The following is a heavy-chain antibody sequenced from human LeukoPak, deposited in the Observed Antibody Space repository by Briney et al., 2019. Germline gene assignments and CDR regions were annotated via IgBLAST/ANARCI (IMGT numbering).Heavy chain of an antibody. CDR2: ISSSGSTI. Sequence: GGSLRLSCAASGFTFSSYEMNWVRQAPGKGLEWVSYISSSGSTIYYADSVKGRFTISRDNAKNSLYLQMNSLRAEDTAVYYCAPPPTISDYFDYWGQGTLVTVSS. CDR1: GFTFSSYE. CDR3: APPPTISDYFDY. V-gene: IGHV3-48*03. J-gene: IGHJ4*02. D-gene: IGHD4/OR15-4a*01.